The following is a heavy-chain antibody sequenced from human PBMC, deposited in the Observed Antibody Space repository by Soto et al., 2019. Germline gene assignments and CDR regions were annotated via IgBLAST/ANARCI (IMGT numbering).Heavy chain of an antibody. J-gene: IGHJ4*02. D-gene: IGHD1-1*01. CDR3: ARDYGEALNDVSYSFDY. CDR2: ISPSSGGT. Sequence: QVQLVQSGSEVKKPGASVKVSCKASGYTFTDYYMHWVRQAPGQGLEWMGWISPSSGGTKSAQKFQGRVTMTRDTSISTAYMELSRLNSDDTAFYYCARDYGEALNDVSYSFDYWGQGTLVTVSS. V-gene: IGHV1-2*02. CDR1: GYTFTDYY.